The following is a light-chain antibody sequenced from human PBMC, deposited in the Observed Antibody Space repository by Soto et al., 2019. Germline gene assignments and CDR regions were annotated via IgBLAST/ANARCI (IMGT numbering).Light chain of an antibody. Sequence: DIQMTQSPSSLSASVGDRVTITCRASQGINNYLAWYQQKPGKVPKVLIFGASNLQPGVPSRFSGGGSGTDFTLTISSLQPEDVATYYCQRYYSAPLTFGGGTKVDIK. J-gene: IGKJ4*01. V-gene: IGKV1-27*01. CDR2: GAS. CDR3: QRYYSAPLT. CDR1: QGINNY.